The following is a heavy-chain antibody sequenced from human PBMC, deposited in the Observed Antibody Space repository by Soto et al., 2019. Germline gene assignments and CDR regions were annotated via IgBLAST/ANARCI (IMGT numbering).Heavy chain of an antibody. J-gene: IGHJ6*02. CDR2: ISAYNGNT. D-gene: IGHD5-12*01. CDR1: GYTFTSYG. V-gene: IGHV1-18*01. CDR3: AKDHGGYEGYGMDV. Sequence: ASVKVSCKASGYTFTSYGISWVRQAPGQGLEWMGWISAYNGNTNYAQKLQGRVTITTDTSTSTAYMELRSLRSDDTAVYYCAKDHGGYEGYGMDVWGQGTTVTVSS.